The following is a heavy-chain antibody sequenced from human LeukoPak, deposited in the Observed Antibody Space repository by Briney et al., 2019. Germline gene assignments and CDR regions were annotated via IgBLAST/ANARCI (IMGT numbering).Heavy chain of an antibody. D-gene: IGHD3-10*01. CDR3: ARAAMVRGVIYWFDP. V-gene: IGHV1-3*03. CDR1: GYTFTSYA. CDR2: INAGNGNT. Sequence: ASVKVSCKASGYTFTSYAMHWVRQAPGQRLEWMGWINAGNGNTKYSQEFQGRVTITRDTSASTAYMELSSLRSEDMAVYYCARAAMVRGVIYWFDPWGQGTLVTVSS. J-gene: IGHJ5*02.